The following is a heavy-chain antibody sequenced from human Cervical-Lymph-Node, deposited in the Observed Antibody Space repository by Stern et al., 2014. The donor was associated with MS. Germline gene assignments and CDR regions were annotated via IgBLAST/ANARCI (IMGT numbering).Heavy chain of an antibody. CDR2: IYPYDSDT. Sequence: VQLVQSGAEVKTPGESLKISCKLSGYSFTIYYIAWVRQMPGKGLEWMGVIYPYDSDTTYSPSFQGQVTISADKSIPTAYLQWSSLRASDTAMYYCARHVQGFDYWGQGTLVTVSS. V-gene: IGHV5-51*01. CDR1: GYSFTIYY. J-gene: IGHJ4*02. CDR3: ARHVQGFDY.